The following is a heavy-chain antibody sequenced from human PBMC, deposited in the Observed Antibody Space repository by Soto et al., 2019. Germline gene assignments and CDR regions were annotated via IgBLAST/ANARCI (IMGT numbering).Heavy chain of an antibody. CDR1: VFTFSTYS. CDR3: ARDRGGDLKAFDI. V-gene: IGHV3-21*01. Sequence: EVQLVESGGGLVKPGGSLRLSCAAPVFTFSTYSMNWFRQAPGKVLEWVSSISSSSSYIYYADSVKGRFTISRDNAENSPYLQMNSLRAEDTAVYSCARDRGGDLKAFDIWGQGTMVTVSS. CDR2: ISSSSSYI. D-gene: IGHD3-10*01. J-gene: IGHJ3*02.